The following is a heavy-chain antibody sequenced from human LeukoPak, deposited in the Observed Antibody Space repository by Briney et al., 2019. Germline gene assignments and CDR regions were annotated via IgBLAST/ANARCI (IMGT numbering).Heavy chain of an antibody. Sequence: TGGSLRLSCAASGFTVSTNYMNWVRQAPGKGLEWVPLIHSDGSTYYADSVKGRFTISRDNSKNTLYLQMNSLRAEDTAVYYCARDLGYCSGSTCYVGYLDYWGQGTQVTVSS. J-gene: IGHJ4*02. V-gene: IGHV3-66*01. CDR1: GFTVSTNY. CDR3: ARDLGYCSGSTCYVGYLDY. CDR2: IHSDGST. D-gene: IGHD2-15*01.